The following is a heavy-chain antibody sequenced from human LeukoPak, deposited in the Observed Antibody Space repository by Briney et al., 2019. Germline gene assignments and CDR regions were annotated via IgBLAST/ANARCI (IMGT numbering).Heavy chain of an antibody. D-gene: IGHD2-8*01. V-gene: IGHV4-59*08. CDR2: IYYTGST. Sequence: SETLSLTCTISGGSVSDYYWSWIRQSPGKGLEWIGYIYYTGSTSYNPSLKSRVTISADTSKNEFSLKLSSVTAADTAVYYCARPLGYCTNGVCSWYFDYWGQGTLVTVSS. J-gene: IGHJ4*02. CDR1: GGSVSDYY. CDR3: ARPLGYCTNGVCSWYFDY.